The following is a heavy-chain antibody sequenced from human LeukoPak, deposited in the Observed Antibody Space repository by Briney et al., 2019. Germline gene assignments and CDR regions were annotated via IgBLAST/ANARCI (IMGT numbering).Heavy chain of an antibody. CDR3: VLAARQGYYYMDV. J-gene: IGHJ6*03. CDR1: GFTFSSYA. V-gene: IGHV3-30-3*01. D-gene: IGHD6-6*01. CDR2: ISYDGSNK. Sequence: PGGSLRLSCAASGFTFSSYAMHWVRQAPGKGLEWVAVISYDGSNKYYADSVKGRFTISRDNSKNTLYLQMNSLRAEDTAVYSGVLAARQGYYYMDVWGKGTTVTVSS.